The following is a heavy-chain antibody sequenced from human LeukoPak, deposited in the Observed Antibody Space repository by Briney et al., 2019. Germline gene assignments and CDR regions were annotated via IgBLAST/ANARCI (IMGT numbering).Heavy chain of an antibody. V-gene: IGHV3-48*03. CDR2: ISSSGSTI. D-gene: IGHD3-22*01. Sequence: GGSLRLSCAASGFTFSSYEMNWVRQAPGKGLEWVSYISSSGSTIYYADSVKGRFTISRDNAKNSLYLQMNSLRAEDMAVYYCARLDYDSSGYYYGFDPWGQGTLVTVSS. J-gene: IGHJ5*02. CDR1: GFTFSSYE. CDR3: ARLDYDSSGYYYGFDP.